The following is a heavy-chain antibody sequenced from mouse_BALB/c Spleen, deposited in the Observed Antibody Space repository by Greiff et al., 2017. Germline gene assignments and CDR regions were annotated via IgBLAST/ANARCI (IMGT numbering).Heavy chain of an antibody. Sequence: DVKLVESGPGLVKPSQSLSLTCTVTGYSITSDYAWNWIRQFPGNKLEWMGYISYSGSTSYNPSLKSRISITRDTSKNQFFLQLNSVTTEDTATYYCARWDGNYWYFDVWGAGTTVTVSS. J-gene: IGHJ1*01. CDR3: ARWDGNYWYFDV. CDR1: GYSITSDYA. CDR2: ISYSGST. V-gene: IGHV3-2*02. D-gene: IGHD2-1*01.